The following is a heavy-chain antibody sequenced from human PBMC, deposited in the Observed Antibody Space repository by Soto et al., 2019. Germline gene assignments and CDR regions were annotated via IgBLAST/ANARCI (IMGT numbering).Heavy chain of an antibody. J-gene: IGHJ4*02. Sequence: PGGSLRLSCEASGFSFSSAWMIWVRQAPGKGLEWVGLIKSKVDGGTTDYAAPVTGRFTISRDDSINTLYLQVNSLKTEDTATYYCVADVPNGSVYLPIDYWGQGTLVTVS. CDR3: VADVPNGSVYLPIDY. CDR2: IKSKVDGGTT. D-gene: IGHD2-15*01. CDR1: GFSFSSAW. V-gene: IGHV3-15*01.